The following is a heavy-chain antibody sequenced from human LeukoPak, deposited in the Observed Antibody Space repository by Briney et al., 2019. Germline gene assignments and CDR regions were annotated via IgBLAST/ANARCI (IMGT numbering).Heavy chain of an antibody. D-gene: IGHD3-10*01. Sequence: SETLSLTCAVYGGSFSGYYWSWIRQPPGKGLEWIGEINHRGSTNYNPSLKSRVTISEDTSKNQFSLKLSSVTAADTAVYYCARVAGLLWFGELLTLRWFDPWGQGTLVTVSS. CDR3: ARVAGLLWFGELLTLRWFDP. CDR2: INHRGST. V-gene: IGHV4-34*01. J-gene: IGHJ5*02. CDR1: GGSFSGYY.